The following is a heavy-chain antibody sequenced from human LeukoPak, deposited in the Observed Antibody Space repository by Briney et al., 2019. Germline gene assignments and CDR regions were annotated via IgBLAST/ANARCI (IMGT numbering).Heavy chain of an antibody. J-gene: IGHJ5*02. CDR1: GYTFTSYY. CDR2: INPSGGST. Sequence: ASVNVSCKPSGYTFTSYYMLWVRQAPGQGREGMGIINPSGGSTSYAQKFQIRVTMTRDTSTSKVYMEMMSLRSEATAVYYYARGSNWNDADWFDPWGQGTLVTVSS. V-gene: IGHV1-46*01. D-gene: IGHD1-20*01. CDR3: ARGSNWNDADWFDP.